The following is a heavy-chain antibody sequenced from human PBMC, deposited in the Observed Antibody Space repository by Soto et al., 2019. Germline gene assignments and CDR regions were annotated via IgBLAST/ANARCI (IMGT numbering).Heavy chain of an antibody. CDR3: AKDPIGGALLWFGEPSEIDY. CDR1: GFTFSSYA. D-gene: IGHD3-10*01. V-gene: IGHV3-23*01. Sequence: GGSLRLSCAASGFTFSSYAMSWVRQAPGKGLEWVSAISGSGGSTYYADSVKGRFTISRDNSKNTLYLQMNSLRAEDTAVYYCAKDPIGGALLWFGEPSEIDYWGQGTLVTVSS. CDR2: ISGSGGST. J-gene: IGHJ4*02.